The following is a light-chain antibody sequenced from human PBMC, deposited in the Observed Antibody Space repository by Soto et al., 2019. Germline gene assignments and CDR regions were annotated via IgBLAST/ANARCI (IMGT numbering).Light chain of an antibody. Sequence: EIVLTQSPATLSLSPGERATLSCRASQSVSSYLDWYQQKPGQAPRLLIYDASNRATGIPARFSGSGSGTDFTLTISSLEPEDFAVYYCQQRSNWPRITFGPGTKVDIK. CDR2: DAS. CDR1: QSVSSY. J-gene: IGKJ3*01. V-gene: IGKV3-11*01. CDR3: QQRSNWPRIT.